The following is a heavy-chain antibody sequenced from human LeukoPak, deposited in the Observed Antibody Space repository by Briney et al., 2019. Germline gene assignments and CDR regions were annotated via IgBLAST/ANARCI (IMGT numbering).Heavy chain of an antibody. V-gene: IGHV3-21*01. Sequence: KPSETLSLSCSVSVGSGRDDCWTWVRQAPGKGLEWVSSFTSPTGSTHYADSLKGRFTMSRDNARNSVFLQMDRLGAEDTAVYYCVRHIDPWGQGTQVAVSS. CDR1: VGSGRDDC. D-gene: IGHD2-21*01. CDR2: FTSPTGST. J-gene: IGHJ5*02. CDR3: VRHIDP.